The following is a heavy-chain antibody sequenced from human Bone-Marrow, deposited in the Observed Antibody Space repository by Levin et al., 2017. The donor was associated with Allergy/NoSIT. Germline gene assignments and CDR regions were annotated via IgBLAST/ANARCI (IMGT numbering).Heavy chain of an antibody. J-gene: IGHJ6*03. D-gene: IGHD6-13*01. CDR2: VFYSGST. Sequence: RSQTLSLTCTVSGGSISSYYWSWIRQPPGKGLEWIGYVFYSGSTNYNPSLKSRVTMSVDTSKNQFSLKLSSVTAADTALYYCARDRGPYSSTWGLYDHYYFMDVWGKGTTVTVSS. CDR3: ARDRGPYSSTWGLYDHYYFMDV. V-gene: IGHV4-59*01. CDR1: GGSISSYY.